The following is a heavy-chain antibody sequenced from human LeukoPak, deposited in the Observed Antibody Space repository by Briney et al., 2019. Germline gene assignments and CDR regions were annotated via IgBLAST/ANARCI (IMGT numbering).Heavy chain of an antibody. D-gene: IGHD1-26*01. CDR2: IKTDGSEK. CDR1: GSIFSTYW. J-gene: IGHJ4*02. CDR3: ATGSSYSNY. Sequence: GGSLRLSCAASGSIFSTYWMTWVRQAPGKGLEWVANIKTDGSEKYYVDSVKGRFTISRDNARNSLYLQMNSLRAEDTAIYYCATGSSYSNYWGQGTLVAVSS. V-gene: IGHV3-7*01.